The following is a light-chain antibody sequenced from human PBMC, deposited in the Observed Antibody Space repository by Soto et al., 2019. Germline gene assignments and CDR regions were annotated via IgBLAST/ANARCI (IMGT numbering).Light chain of an antibody. V-gene: IGLV2-14*01. CDR2: EVT. CDR1: SSGVGDYNY. J-gene: IGLJ1*01. CDR3: SSYTSSSTLLYV. Sequence: QSALTQPASVSGSLGQSITISCTGTSSGVGDYNYVSWYQQHPDKAPKLMLYEVTTRPSGVSDRFSGSKSGNTASLTISGLQAEDEADYYCSSYTSSSTLLYVFGTGTKVTVL.